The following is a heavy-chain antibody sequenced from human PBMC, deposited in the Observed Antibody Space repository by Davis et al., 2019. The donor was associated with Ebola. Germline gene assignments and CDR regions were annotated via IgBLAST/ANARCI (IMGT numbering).Heavy chain of an antibody. CDR1: GYTFTSYA. J-gene: IGHJ5*02. CDR2: INAGNGNT. Sequence: AASVKVSCKASGYTFTSYAMHWVRQAPGQRLEWMGWINAGNGNTKYSQKFQGRVTITRDTSASTAYMELSSLRSVDTAMYYCARVVAVASGWFDPWGQGTLVTVSS. V-gene: IGHV1-3*01. CDR3: ARVVAVASGWFDP. D-gene: IGHD6-19*01.